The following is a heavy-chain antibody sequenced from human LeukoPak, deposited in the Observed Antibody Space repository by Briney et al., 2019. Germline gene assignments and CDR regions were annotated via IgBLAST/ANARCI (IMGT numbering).Heavy chain of an antibody. V-gene: IGHV4-39*07. CDR2: IDYSGNT. CDR1: GGSISSSGYC. D-gene: IGHD6-19*01. Sequence: SETLSLTCTVSGGSISSSGYCWGWIRQPPGKGLEWIGSIDYSGNTNYNPSLKSRVTITVDTSKNQFSLKLSSVTTADTAVYYCARGSGWYLPWGQGTLVTVSS. CDR3: ARGSGWYLP. J-gene: IGHJ5*02.